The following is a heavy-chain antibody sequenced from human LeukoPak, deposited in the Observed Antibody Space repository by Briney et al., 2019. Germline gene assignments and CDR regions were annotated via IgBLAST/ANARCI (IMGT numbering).Heavy chain of an antibody. CDR2: INHSGST. J-gene: IGHJ4*02. CDR3: ARADREVTIFGVVIQSYFDY. CDR1: GGSFSGYY. Sequence: SETLSLTCAVYGGSFSGYYWSWIRQPPGEGLEWIGEINHSGSTNYNPSLKSRVTISVDTSKNQFSLKLSSVTAADTAVYYCARADREVTIFGVVIQSYFDYWGQGTLVTVSS. D-gene: IGHD3-3*01. V-gene: IGHV4-34*01.